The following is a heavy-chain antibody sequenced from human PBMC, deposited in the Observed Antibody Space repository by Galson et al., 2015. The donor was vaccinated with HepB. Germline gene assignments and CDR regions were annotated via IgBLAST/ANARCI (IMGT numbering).Heavy chain of an antibody. CDR3: ARDEGAYSSSWYFDY. Sequence: SVKVSCKASGYTFTSYAIHWVRQAPGQRLEWMGWINAGNGNTKYSQKFQGRVTITRDTSASTAYMELSSLRSEDTAVYYCARDEGAYSSSWYFDYWGQGTLVTVSS. CDR1: GYTFTSYA. D-gene: IGHD6-13*01. CDR2: INAGNGNT. J-gene: IGHJ4*02. V-gene: IGHV1-3*01.